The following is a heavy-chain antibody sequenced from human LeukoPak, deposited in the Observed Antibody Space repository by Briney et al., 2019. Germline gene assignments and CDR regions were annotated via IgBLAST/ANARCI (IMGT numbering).Heavy chain of an antibody. CDR2: IIPIFGTA. D-gene: IGHD2-2*01. J-gene: IGHJ3*02. CDR3: ARDISVVPAAHDAFDI. Sequence: GASVKVSCKASGGTFSSYAISWVRQAPGQGLEWMGGIIPIFGTANYAQKFQGRVTITADESTSTAYMELSSLRSEDTAVYYCARDISVVPAAHDAFDIWGQGTMVTVSS. V-gene: IGHV1-69*13. CDR1: GGTFSSYA.